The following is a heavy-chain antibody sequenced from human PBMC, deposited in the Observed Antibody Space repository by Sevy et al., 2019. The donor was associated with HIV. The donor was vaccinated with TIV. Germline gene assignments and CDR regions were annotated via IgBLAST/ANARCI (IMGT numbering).Heavy chain of an antibody. CDR1: GFTFTSSA. J-gene: IGHJ6*02. D-gene: IGHD6-13*01. CDR3: AADLRFGIAPAGTYYYYGMDV. CDR2: IVVGSGNT. Sequence: KIACKASGFTFTSSAVQWVRQARGQRLEWIGWIVVGSGNTNYAQKFRERVTITRDRSTSTAYMELSSLRSEDTAVYYCAADLRFGIAPAGTYYYYGMDVWGQGTTVTVSS. V-gene: IGHV1-58*01.